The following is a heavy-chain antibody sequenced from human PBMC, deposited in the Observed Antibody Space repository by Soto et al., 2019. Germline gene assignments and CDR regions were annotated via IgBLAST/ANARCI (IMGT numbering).Heavy chain of an antibody. CDR2: ISSSSSTI. V-gene: IGHV3-48*04. CDR3: VSRFSSPQH. Sequence: GGSLSLSCAASGFTFSSYSMNWVRQAPGKGLEWVSYISSSSSTIYYADSVKGRFTISRDTAKNSLYLQMNSLRAEDTSVYYCVSRFSSPQHWGQGTLVTVSS. CDR1: GFTFSSYS. J-gene: IGHJ1*01. D-gene: IGHD6-6*01.